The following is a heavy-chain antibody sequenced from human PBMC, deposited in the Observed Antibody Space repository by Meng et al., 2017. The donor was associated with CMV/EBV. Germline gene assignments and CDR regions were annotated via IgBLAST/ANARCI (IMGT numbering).Heavy chain of an antibody. Sequence: GSLRLSCTISGDSITNSAYYWGWIRQPPGKGLEWIGNIYYSGTTYYTPSLKSRVTISIDTSENHFSLRLSSVTAADTAVYYCERVGIYCSGTSCDMWEGDSWGQGTLVTVSS. CDR3: ERVGIYCSGTSCDMWEGDS. D-gene: IGHD2-2*01. CDR1: GDSITNSAYY. J-gene: IGHJ4*02. V-gene: IGHV4-39*02. CDR2: IYYSGTT.